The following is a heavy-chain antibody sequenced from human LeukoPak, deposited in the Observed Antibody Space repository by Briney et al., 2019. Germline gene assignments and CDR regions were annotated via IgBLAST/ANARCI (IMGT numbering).Heavy chain of an antibody. CDR2: INGGGSGT. V-gene: IGHV3-74*01. J-gene: IGHJ3*02. CDR3: ASGDAHAFDI. D-gene: IGHD3-10*01. CDR1: GFTFSSYW. Sequence: PGGSLRLSCAASGFTFSSYWMHWVRQAPGKGLVWVSRINGGGSGTSYAASVKGRFTISRDNAKNTLYLQMNSLRVEDTAVYYCASGDAHAFDIWGQGTMVTVSS.